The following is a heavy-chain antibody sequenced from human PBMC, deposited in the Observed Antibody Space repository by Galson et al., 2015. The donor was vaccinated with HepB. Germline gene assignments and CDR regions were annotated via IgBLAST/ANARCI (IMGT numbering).Heavy chain of an antibody. V-gene: IGHV1-8*01. CDR2: MNPNSGNT. CDR3: ARAGIAAAGTPTGDY. J-gene: IGHJ4*02. D-gene: IGHD6-13*01. Sequence: SVKVSCKASGYTFTSYDINWVRQATGQGLEWMGWMNPNSGNTGYAQKFQGRVTMTRNTSISTVYMELSSLRSEDTAVYYCARAGIAAAGTPTGDYWGQGTLVTVSS. CDR1: GYTFTSYD.